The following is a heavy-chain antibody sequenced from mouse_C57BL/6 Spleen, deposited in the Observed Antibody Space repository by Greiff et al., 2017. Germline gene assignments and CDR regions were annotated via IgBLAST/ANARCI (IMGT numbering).Heavy chain of an antibody. D-gene: IGHD1-1*01. V-gene: IGHV1-55*01. J-gene: IGHJ2*01. CDR3: AREGNGVVAPDY. CDR2: IYPGSGST. Sequence: VQLQQPGAELVKPGASVKMSCKASGYTFTSYWITWVKQRPGQGLEWIGDIYPGSGSTNYNEKFKSKATLTVDTSSSTAYMQLSSLTSEDSAVYYCAREGNGVVAPDYWGQGTTLTGSS. CDR1: GYTFTSYW.